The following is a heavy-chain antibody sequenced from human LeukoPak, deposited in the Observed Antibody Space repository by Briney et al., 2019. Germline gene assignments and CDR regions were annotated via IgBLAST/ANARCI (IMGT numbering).Heavy chain of an antibody. CDR1: GFTFSSYA. CDR2: ISGSGGST. Sequence: GGSLRLSCAASGFTFSSYAMSWVRQAPGKALEWVSAISGSGGSTYYADSVKGRFTISRDNSKNTLYLQMNSLRAEDTAVYYCAKFLPTHIVVANYYFDYWGQGTLVTVSS. V-gene: IGHV3-23*01. J-gene: IGHJ4*02. D-gene: IGHD2-21*01. CDR3: AKFLPTHIVVANYYFDY.